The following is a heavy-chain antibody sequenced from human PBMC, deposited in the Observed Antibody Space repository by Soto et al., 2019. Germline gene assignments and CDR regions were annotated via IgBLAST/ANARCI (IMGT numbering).Heavy chain of an antibody. D-gene: IGHD4-17*01. Sequence: QLQLRESSPGLVKPSETLSLTCTVSGGSISGGVGGLYYWSWIRPPPGKGLEWIGYIYDSGSTYYNPSLKSRVTISVDTSKNQFSLRLSSVIAADTAVYYCAREVIPLTTDWYFDLWGRGTLVTVSS. J-gene: IGHJ2*01. CDR1: GGSISGGVGGLYY. CDR3: AREVIPLTTDWYFDL. V-gene: IGHV4-30-4*01. CDR2: IYDSGST.